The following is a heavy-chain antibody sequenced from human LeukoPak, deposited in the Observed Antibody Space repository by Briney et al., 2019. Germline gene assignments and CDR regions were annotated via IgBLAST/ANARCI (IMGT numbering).Heavy chain of an antibody. D-gene: IGHD6-13*01. V-gene: IGHV3-21*01. CDR1: GFTFSSYS. J-gene: IGHJ4*02. Sequence: PGGSLRLSCAASGFTFSSYSMNWVRQAPGKGLEWVSSISSSSSYIYYADSVKGRFTISRDNAKNSLYLQMNSLRAADTAVYYCARGPAAVTYYFDYWGEGTLVTVSS. CDR2: ISSSSSYI. CDR3: ARGPAAVTYYFDY.